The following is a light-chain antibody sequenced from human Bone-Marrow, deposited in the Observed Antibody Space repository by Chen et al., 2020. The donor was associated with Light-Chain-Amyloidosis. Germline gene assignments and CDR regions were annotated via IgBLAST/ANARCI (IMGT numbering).Light chain of an antibody. CDR3: SSYTSSSTLDVV. CDR2: DVS. J-gene: IGLJ2*01. Sequence: QSALTQPASVSGSPGQSITISCTGTSSDVGGYNYVSSYQQHPGKAPKLMIYDVSNRPSGVSNRFSGSKSGNTASRTISGLQAEDEADYYCSSYTSSSTLDVVFGGGTKLTVL. CDR1: SSDVGGYNY. V-gene: IGLV2-14*01.